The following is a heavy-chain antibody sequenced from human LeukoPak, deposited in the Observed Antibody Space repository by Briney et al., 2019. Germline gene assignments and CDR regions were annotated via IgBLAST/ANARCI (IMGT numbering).Heavy chain of an antibody. J-gene: IGHJ4*02. CDR1: GFPFSSYG. CDR2: ISGSGETT. V-gene: IGHV3-23*01. D-gene: IGHD3-22*01. Sequence: GGSLRLSCAASGFPFSSYGMTWLRQTPAKGLEWVSAISGSGETTYYSDSVKGRFTISRDNSKNTLFLQMNSLRAEDAAMYYCAKTHGYFDQWGQGTLVAVSS. CDR3: AKTHGYFDQ.